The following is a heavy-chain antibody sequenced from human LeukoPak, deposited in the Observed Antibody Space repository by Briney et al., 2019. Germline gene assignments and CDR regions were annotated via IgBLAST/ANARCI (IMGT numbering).Heavy chain of an antibody. CDR2: INSDGSST. CDR1: GFTFSSYW. V-gene: IGHV3-74*01. CDR3: ARPHGIMGYGMDV. Sequence: PGGSLRLSCAASGFTFSSYWMHWVRQAPGKGLVWVSRINSDGSSTSYADSVKGRFTISRDNAKNTLYLQMNSLRAEDTAVYYCARPHGIMGYGMDVWGKGTTVTVSS. D-gene: IGHD2-8*01. J-gene: IGHJ6*04.